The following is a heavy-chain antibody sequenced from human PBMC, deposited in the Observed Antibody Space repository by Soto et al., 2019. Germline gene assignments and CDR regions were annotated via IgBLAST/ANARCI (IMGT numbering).Heavy chain of an antibody. Sequence: EALTRSGEGCGDNFCKSRSGPVRQKPGKSPEWMGIIYPGDSDTRYSPSFQGQVTISADKSISTAYLQWSSLKASDTAMYYCARHRRGGFCSGGSCYSDDAFDIWGQGTMVIVSS. V-gene: IGHV5-51*01. CDR1: GDNFCKSR. J-gene: IGHJ3*02. CDR2: IYPGDSDT. CDR3: ARHRRGGFCSGGSCYSDDAFDI. D-gene: IGHD2-15*01.